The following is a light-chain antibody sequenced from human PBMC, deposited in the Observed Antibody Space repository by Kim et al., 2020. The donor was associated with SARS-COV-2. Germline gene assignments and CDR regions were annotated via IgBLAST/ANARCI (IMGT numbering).Light chain of an antibody. Sequence: SSELTQDPFVSVALGQTVRITCQGDSLRTYYATWYQQKPRQAPVLVIYGRNNRPSGIPERFSGSASGNTASLTITGTQAEDEADFYCQSRDSGGRVMFGGGTKLTVL. J-gene: IGLJ3*02. CDR1: SLRTYY. CDR2: GRN. V-gene: IGLV3-19*01. CDR3: QSRDSGGRVM.